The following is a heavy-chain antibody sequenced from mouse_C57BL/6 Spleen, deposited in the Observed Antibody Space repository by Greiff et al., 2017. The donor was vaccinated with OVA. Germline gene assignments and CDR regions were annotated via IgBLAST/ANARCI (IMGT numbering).Heavy chain of an antibody. Sequence: QVQLQQSGAELVKPGASVKMSCKASGYTFTSYWITWVKQRPGQGLEWIGDIYPGSGSTNYNEKFKSKATLTVDTSSSTAYMQLSSLTSEDSAVYYCARSYDSSGYVWFAYWGQGTLVTVSA. V-gene: IGHV1-55*01. CDR3: ARSYDSSGYVWFAY. J-gene: IGHJ3*01. CDR1: GYTFTSYW. CDR2: IYPGSGST. D-gene: IGHD3-2*02.